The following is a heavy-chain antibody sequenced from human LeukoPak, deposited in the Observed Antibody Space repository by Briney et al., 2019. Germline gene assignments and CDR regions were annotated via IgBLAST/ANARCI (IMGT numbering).Heavy chain of an antibody. V-gene: IGHV3-74*01. D-gene: IGHD5-12*01. CDR2: IKSDGSST. J-gene: IGHJ4*02. CDR1: GFAFSTYW. CDR3: ARDRGYTQDY. Sequence: GGSLRLSCAASGFAFSTYWMHWVRPAPGKGLVWVSHIKSDGSSTTYADSVKGRFTISRDNAKNTLYLQMNSLRADDTAVYYCARDRGYTQDYWGQGTLVTVSS.